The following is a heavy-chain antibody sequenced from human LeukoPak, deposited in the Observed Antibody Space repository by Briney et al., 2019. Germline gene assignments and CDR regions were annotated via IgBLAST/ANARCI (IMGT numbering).Heavy chain of an antibody. Sequence: ASVKVSCKVSGNTLTELSMHWVRQAPGKGLEWMGGFDPEDGETIYAQKFQGRVTMTEDTSTDTAYMELSSLRSEDTAVYYCATDIAAAGYYFDYWGQGTLVTVSS. J-gene: IGHJ4*02. CDR3: ATDIAAAGYYFDY. CDR2: FDPEDGET. D-gene: IGHD6-13*01. V-gene: IGHV1-24*01. CDR1: GNTLTELS.